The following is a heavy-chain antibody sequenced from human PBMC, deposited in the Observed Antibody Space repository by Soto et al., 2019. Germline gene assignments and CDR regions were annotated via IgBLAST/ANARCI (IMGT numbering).Heavy chain of an antibody. CDR1: GISLSAYW. CDR2: IKSKADGGTT. V-gene: IGHV3-15*01. CDR3: TTGWSSKDY. Sequence: EVQLVESGGGLVQPGGSLRLSCAASGISLSAYWMHWVRQVPGKGLEWVGRIKSKADGGTTNYAAPVKGRFNISRDGSKNTLYLQMNGLKTEDTAVYYCTTGWSSKDYWGQGTLVTVSS. D-gene: IGHD3-3*01. J-gene: IGHJ4*02.